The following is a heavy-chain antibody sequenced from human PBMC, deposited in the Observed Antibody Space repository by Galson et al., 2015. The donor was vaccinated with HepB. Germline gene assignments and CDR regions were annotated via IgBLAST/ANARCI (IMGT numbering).Heavy chain of an antibody. D-gene: IGHD6-13*01. V-gene: IGHV1-8*01. CDR1: GYTFTSYD. J-gene: IGHJ4*02. Sequence: SVKVSCKASGYTFTSYDINWVRQATGQGLEWMGWMNPNSGNTGYAQKFQGRVTMTRNTSISTAYMELSSLRSEDTAVYYCARGPTSPWYSLDYWGQGTLVTVSS. CDR3: ARGPTSPWYSLDY. CDR2: MNPNSGNT.